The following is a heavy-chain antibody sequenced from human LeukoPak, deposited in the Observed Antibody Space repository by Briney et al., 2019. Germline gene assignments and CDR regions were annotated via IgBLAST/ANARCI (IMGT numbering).Heavy chain of an antibody. CDR1: GGSISSYY. Sequence: PSETLSLTCTVSGGSISSYYWSWIRQPPGKGLEWIGYIYYSGSTNHNPSLKSRVTISVDTSKNQFSLKLSSVTAADTAVYYCAGTILTGYYSTLDYWGQGTLVTVSS. V-gene: IGHV4-59*01. CDR3: AGTILTGYYSTLDY. CDR2: IYYSGST. D-gene: IGHD3-9*01. J-gene: IGHJ4*02.